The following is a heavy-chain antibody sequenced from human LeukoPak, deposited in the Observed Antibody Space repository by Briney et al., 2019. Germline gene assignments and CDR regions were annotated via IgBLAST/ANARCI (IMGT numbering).Heavy chain of an antibody. CDR1: GGSFSGYY. V-gene: IGHV4-34*01. CDR3: ASALTLQWIDY. Sequence: SETLSLTCAVYGGSFSGYYWSWIRQPPGKGLEWIGEINHSGSTNYNPSLKSRVSISVDTSKNQFSLRLSSVTAAGTAVYYCASALTLQWIDYWGQGTLVTVSS. J-gene: IGHJ4*02. D-gene: IGHD4-11*01. CDR2: INHSGST.